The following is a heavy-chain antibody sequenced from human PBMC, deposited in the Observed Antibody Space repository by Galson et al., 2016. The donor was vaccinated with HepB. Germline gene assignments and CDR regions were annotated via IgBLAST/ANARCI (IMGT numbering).Heavy chain of an antibody. D-gene: IGHD3-16*01. CDR2: INSDGSGT. Sequence: SLRLSCAASGFAFRNHWMHWVRQAPGKGLVWISRINSDGSGTTYADSVKGRFTISRDNAKNTVYLQMDSLRVEDTAVYYCARVYDYVWVGSHFDYWGQGTLVTVSS. V-gene: IGHV3-74*01. CDR1: GFAFRNHW. CDR3: ARVYDYVWVGSHFDY. J-gene: IGHJ4*02.